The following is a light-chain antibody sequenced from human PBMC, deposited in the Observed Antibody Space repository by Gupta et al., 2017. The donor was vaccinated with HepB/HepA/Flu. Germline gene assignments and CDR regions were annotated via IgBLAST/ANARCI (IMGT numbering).Light chain of an antibody. CDR1: QSVSRN. V-gene: IGKV3-15*01. Sequence: EIVMTQSPATLSLSPGERATLSCRASQSVSRNLAWYQQKPGQAPRLLIHGASTSATAFPARFSGSGSGTEFTLTISSRQSEDFAVYYCHQDNNWPWTFGQGTKLEI. J-gene: IGKJ2*02. CDR2: GAS. CDR3: HQDNNWPWT.